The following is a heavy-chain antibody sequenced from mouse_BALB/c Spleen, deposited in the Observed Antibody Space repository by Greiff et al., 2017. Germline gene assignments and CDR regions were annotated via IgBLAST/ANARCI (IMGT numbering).Heavy chain of an antibody. Sequence: DVKLQESGGGLVQPGGSRKLSCAASGFTFSSFGMHWVRQAPEKGLEWVAYISSGSSTIYYADTVKGRFSISRDNPKNTLFLQMTSLRSEDTAMYYCARGDGMDYWGQGTSVTVSS. CDR3: ARGDGMDY. J-gene: IGHJ4*01. V-gene: IGHV5-17*02. CDR2: ISSGSSTI. CDR1: GFTFSSFG.